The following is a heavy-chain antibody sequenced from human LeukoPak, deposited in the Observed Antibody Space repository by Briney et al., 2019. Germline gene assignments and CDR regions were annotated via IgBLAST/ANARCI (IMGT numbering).Heavy chain of an antibody. D-gene: IGHD6-13*01. CDR1: GYTFTGYY. CDR2: INPNSGGT. Sequence: ASVKVSCKASGYTFTGYYMHWVRQAPGQGLEWMGWINPNSGGTNYAQKFQGWVTMTRDTSISTAYMELSRLRSDDTAVYYCARGYSSSWSNDYWGQGTLVTVSS. V-gene: IGHV1-2*04. CDR3: ARGYSSSWSNDY. J-gene: IGHJ4*02.